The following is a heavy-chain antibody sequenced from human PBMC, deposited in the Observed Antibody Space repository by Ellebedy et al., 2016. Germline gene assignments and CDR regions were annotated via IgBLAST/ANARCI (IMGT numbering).Heavy chain of an antibody. D-gene: IGHD5-12*01. J-gene: IGHJ5*02. V-gene: IGHV1-18*04. CDR2: VNTFSGNT. CDR1: GYTFTTFS. Sequence: ASVKVSXXASGYTFTTFSITWVRQVPGQGLEWMGFVNTFSGNTKFAQKFQGRVSMTTDSSTHTAYMDLRSLRADDTAFYYCAADIVATIGNWFDPWGQGTLVTVSS. CDR3: AADIVATIGNWFDP.